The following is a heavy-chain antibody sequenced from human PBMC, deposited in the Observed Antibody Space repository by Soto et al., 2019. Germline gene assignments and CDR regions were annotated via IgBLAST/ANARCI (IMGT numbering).Heavy chain of an antibody. D-gene: IGHD3-16*01. V-gene: IGHV3-74*03. CDR3: ARDLGGPDY. J-gene: IGHJ4*02. CDR1: GLGLSPYW. Sequence: PGGPLRRSCAASGLGLSPYWMHWVRQVPGRGLEWVARLSSDGFGAAYADSVKGRFFISRDIARNTLSLQMNSLRADDTAVYYCARDLGGPDYWGRGTSVTVSS. CDR2: LSSDGFGA.